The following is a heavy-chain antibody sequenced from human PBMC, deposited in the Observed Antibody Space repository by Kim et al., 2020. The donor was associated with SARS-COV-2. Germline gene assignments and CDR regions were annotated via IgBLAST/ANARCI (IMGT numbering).Heavy chain of an antibody. CDR3: AKDHYYDSSGYPLDY. Sequence: SVKGRFTISGDNSKNALYLQMNSLRAEDTAVYYCAKDHYYDSSGYPLDYWGQGTLVTVSS. J-gene: IGHJ4*02. V-gene: IGHV3-30*02. D-gene: IGHD3-22*01.